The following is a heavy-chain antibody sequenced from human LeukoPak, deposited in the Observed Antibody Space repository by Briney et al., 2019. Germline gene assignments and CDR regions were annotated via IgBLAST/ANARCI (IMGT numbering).Heavy chain of an antibody. Sequence: GGSLRLSCAASGFTFSSYAMSWVRQAPGKGLEWVSAISGSGGSTYYADSVKGRFTISRDNSKNTLYLQVNGLRTEDTAVYYCAKDRLLNCRGDCYIFDYWGQGTVVTVSS. CDR1: GFTFSSYA. V-gene: IGHV3-23*01. CDR2: ISGSGGST. D-gene: IGHD2-21*02. J-gene: IGHJ4*02. CDR3: AKDRLLNCRGDCYIFDY.